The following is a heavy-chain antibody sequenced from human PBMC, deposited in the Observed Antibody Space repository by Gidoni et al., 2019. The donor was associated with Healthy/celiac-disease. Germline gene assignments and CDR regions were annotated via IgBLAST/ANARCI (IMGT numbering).Heavy chain of an antibody. Sequence: QVHLPPWGAGLLKPSEPLSLTCAVYGGSFSGYYWSWIRQPPGKGLEWIGEINHSGSTNYNPSLKSRVTISVDTSKNQFSLKLSSVTAADTAVYYCARVHITIFGTYGMDVWGQGTTVTVSS. CDR2: INHSGST. CDR1: GGSFSGYY. CDR3: ARVHITIFGTYGMDV. V-gene: IGHV4-34*01. J-gene: IGHJ6*02. D-gene: IGHD3-3*01.